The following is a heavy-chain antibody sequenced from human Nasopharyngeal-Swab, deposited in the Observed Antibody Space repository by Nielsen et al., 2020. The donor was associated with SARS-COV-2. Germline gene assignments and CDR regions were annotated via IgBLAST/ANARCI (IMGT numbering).Heavy chain of an antibody. CDR1: GYTFTSYD. Sequence: ASVKVSCKASGYTFTSYDINWVRQATGQGLEWMGWISAYNGNTNYAQKLQGRVTMTTDTSTSTAYMELRSLRSDDTAVYYCARGGVADKSEGIDYWGQGTLVTVSS. V-gene: IGHV1-18*01. D-gene: IGHD2-15*01. CDR3: ARGGVADKSEGIDY. CDR2: ISAYNGNT. J-gene: IGHJ4*02.